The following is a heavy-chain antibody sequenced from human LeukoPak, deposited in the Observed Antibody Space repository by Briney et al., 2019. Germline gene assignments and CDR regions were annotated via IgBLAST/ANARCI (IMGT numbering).Heavy chain of an antibody. J-gene: IGHJ4*02. V-gene: IGHV4-39*01. D-gene: IGHD5-18*01. CDR3: ARRPQLWSPFDY. CDR1: GGSISSSSYW. CDR2: IYYSGST. Sequence: SETLSLTCTVSGGSISSSSYWWGWLRQPPGKGLEWIGSIYYSGSTYYNPSLKSRVTISVDTSKNQFSLRLSSVTAADTAVYYCARRPQLWSPFDYWGQGTLVTVSS.